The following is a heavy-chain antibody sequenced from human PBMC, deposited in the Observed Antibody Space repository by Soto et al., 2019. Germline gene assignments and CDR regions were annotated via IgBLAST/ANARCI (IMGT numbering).Heavy chain of an antibody. CDR3: ARAAPNLPGTFDY. CDR2: IIPIFGTA. Sequence: QVQLVQSGAEVKKPGSSVKVSCKASGGTFSSYAISWVRQAPGQGLEWMGGIIPIFGTANYAQKFQGRVTITEDKSKSTADMELSSLRSEDTAVYYGARAAPNLPGTFDYWGQGPLVTFSS. V-gene: IGHV1-69*06. D-gene: IGHD3-10*01. CDR1: GGTFSSYA. J-gene: IGHJ4*02.